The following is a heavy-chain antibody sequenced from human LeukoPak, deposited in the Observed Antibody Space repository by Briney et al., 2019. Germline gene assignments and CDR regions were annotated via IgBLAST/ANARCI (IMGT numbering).Heavy chain of an antibody. CDR1: GYTFTGYY. D-gene: IGHD3-3*01. CDR3: ASIDDFWSGYFYY. Sequence: ASVKVSCKASGYTFTGYYMHWVRQAPGQGLEWMGWINPNSGGTNYAQKFQGRVTMTRDTSISTAYMELSRLRSDDTAAYYCASIDDFWSGYFYYWGQGTLVTISS. CDR2: INPNSGGT. V-gene: IGHV1-2*02. J-gene: IGHJ4*02.